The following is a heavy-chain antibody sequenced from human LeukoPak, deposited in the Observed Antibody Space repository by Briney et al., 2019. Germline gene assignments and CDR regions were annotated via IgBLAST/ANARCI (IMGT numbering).Heavy chain of an antibody. CDR1: GYTFTGYY. CDR3: ARPSRYYDSSGFHFDY. V-gene: IGHV1-2*02. J-gene: IGHJ4*02. CDR2: INPNSGGT. Sequence: GASVKVSCKASGYTFTGYYMHWVRQAPGQGLEWMGWINPNSGGTNYAQKFQGRVTMTRDTSISTAYMELSRLRSDDTAVYYCARPSRYYDSSGFHFDYWGQGTLVTVSS. D-gene: IGHD3-22*01.